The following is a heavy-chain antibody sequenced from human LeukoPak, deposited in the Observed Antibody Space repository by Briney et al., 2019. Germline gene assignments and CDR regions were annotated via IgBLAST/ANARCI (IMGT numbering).Heavy chain of an antibody. Sequence: SETLSLTCTVSGGSISSSSYYWGWIRQPPGKGLEWIGSFYYSGSTYYNPSLKSRVTISVDTSKNQFSLKLSSVTAADTAVYYCASPDILTGYLDYWGQGTLVTVSS. CDR3: ASPDILTGYLDY. D-gene: IGHD3-9*01. CDR1: GGSISSSSYY. J-gene: IGHJ4*02. CDR2: FYYSGST. V-gene: IGHV4-39*07.